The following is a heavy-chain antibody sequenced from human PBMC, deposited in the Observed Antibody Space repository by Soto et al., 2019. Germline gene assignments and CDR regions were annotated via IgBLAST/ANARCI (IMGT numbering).Heavy chain of an antibody. D-gene: IGHD3-22*01. CDR3: AREKYDSSGRNWFDP. J-gene: IGHJ5*02. Sequence: SETLSLTCAVSGDSISSGDYYWSWISQPPGKGLEWIGYIYYSGSTYYNPSLKSRVTISVDTSKNQFSLKLSSVTAADTAVYYCAREKYDSSGRNWFDPWGQGTLVTVSS. CDR2: IYYSGST. V-gene: IGHV4-30-4*01. CDR1: GDSISSGDYY.